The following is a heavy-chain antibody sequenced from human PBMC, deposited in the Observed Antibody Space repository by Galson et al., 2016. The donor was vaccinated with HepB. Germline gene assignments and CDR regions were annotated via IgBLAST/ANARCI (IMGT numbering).Heavy chain of an antibody. Sequence: SETLSLTCTVSGDSIRSYFWTWIRQPPGKGLEYIGHISNSGTTNYNPSLKSRLTLSVDASKNQFSLRLTSVTAADTAIYYCAREMATITPDYYYFYGLDVWGHGTTVTVSS. CDR2: ISNSGTT. J-gene: IGHJ6*02. CDR3: AREMATITPDYYYFYGLDV. CDR1: GDSIRSYF. D-gene: IGHD5-24*01. V-gene: IGHV4-59*01.